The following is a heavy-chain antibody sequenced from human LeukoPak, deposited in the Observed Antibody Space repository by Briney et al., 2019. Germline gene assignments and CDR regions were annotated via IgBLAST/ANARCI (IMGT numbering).Heavy chain of an antibody. J-gene: IGHJ4*02. V-gene: IGHV4-59*11. CDR2: IHSRGNT. CDR1: GGSISTHY. D-gene: IGHD3-22*01. CDR3: ARHSLDDTNGYYCQFDY. Sequence: SETLSLTCTVSGGSISTHYWSWIRQPPGKGLDWIGYIHSRGNTNSNPSLKSRVTISVDTSKNQFSLKLTSVTAADSAVYYCARHSLDDTNGYYCQFDYWGQGSLVTVSS.